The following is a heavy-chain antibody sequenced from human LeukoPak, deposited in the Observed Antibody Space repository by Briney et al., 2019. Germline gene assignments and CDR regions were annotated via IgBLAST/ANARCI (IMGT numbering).Heavy chain of an antibody. J-gene: IGHJ5*02. D-gene: IGHD2-2*01. V-gene: IGHV3-43*02. CDR2: ISGDGGST. CDR1: GFTFSSYA. Sequence: GGSLRLSCAASGFTFSSYAMSWVRQAPGKGLEWVSLISGDGGSTYYADSVKGRFTISRDNSKNSLYLQMNSLRTEDTALYYCAKVVGDWFDPWGQGTLVTVSS. CDR3: AKVVGDWFDP.